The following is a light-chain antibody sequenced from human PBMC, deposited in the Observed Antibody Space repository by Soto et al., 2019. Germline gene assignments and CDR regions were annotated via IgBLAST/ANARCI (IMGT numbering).Light chain of an antibody. J-gene: IGLJ2*01. CDR2: GNS. CDR3: QSYDSSLSASVV. CDR1: SSNIGAGYD. V-gene: IGLV1-40*01. Sequence: QSVLTQPPSVSGAPGQRVTISCTGSSSNIGAGYDVHWYQQLPGTAPKLLIYGNSNRPSGVPDRFSGSKSGTSASLAITGLQAEDEADYYCQSYDSSLSASVVFGGGTKLPS.